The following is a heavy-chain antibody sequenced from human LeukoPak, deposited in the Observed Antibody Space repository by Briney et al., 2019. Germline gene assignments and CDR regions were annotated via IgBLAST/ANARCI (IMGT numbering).Heavy chain of an antibody. CDR2: ISAYNGNT. J-gene: IGHJ6*02. D-gene: IGHD2/OR15-2a*01. CDR1: GYTFTSYG. CDR3: ARVLSTVSVYYGMDV. V-gene: IGHV1-18*01. Sequence: GASVKVSCKASGYTFTSYGISWVRQAPGQGLEWMGWISAYNGNTNYAQKLQGRVPMTTDTSTSTAYMELRSLRSDDTAVYYCARVLSTVSVYYGMDVWGQGTTVTVSS.